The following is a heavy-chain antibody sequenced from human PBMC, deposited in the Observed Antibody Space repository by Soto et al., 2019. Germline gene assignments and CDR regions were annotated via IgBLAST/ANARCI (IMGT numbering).Heavy chain of an antibody. Sequence: PGGSLRLSCAASGFTFSSYAMSWVRQAPGKGLEWVSAISGSGGSTYYAGSVKGRFTISRDNSKNTLYLQMNSLRAEDTAVYYCAKDYKPALRVGDFGVVRNWFDPWGQGTLVTVSS. CDR2: ISGSGGST. D-gene: IGHD3-3*01. V-gene: IGHV3-23*01. CDR1: GFTFSSYA. J-gene: IGHJ5*02. CDR3: AKDYKPALRVGDFGVVRNWFDP.